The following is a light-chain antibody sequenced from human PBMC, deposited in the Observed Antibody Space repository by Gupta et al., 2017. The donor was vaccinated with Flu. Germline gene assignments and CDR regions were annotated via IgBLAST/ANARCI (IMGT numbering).Light chain of an antibody. CDR2: MISEGRN. CDR1: SGHSSYA. J-gene: IGLJ2*01. Sequence: QLVLTQSPSASASLGASVKLTCTLSSGHSSYAIAWHQQHPENAHKSLRMMISEGRNSTGDGIPDFFCGASGDAAPQTNIARLEAEEDDYYYCPNSSTSSLVFGGGTKLTVL. CDR3: PNSSTSSLV. V-gene: IGLV4-69*01.